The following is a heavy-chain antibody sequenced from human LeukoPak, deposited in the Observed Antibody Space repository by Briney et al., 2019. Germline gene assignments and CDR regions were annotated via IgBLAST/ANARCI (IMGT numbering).Heavy chain of an antibody. V-gene: IGHV3-9*01. CDR3: AREWQGGIAAAGTRIEGDY. J-gene: IGHJ4*02. D-gene: IGHD6-13*01. CDR1: GFTFDDYA. CDR2: ISWNSGSI. Sequence: GASLRLSCAASGFTFDDYAMHWVRQAPGKGLERVSGISWNSGSIGYADSVKGRFTISRDNAENSLFLQMNSLRVEDTAVYYCAREWQGGIAAAGTRIEGDYWGQGTLVAVSS.